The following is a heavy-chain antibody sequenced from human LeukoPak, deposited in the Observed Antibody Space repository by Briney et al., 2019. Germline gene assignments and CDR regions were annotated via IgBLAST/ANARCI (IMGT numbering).Heavy chain of an antibody. CDR1: GGSISSSSYY. V-gene: IGHV4-39*07. CDR2: IYYSGST. J-gene: IGHJ1*01. CDR3: ARGPRIAVLGPRIRRAEYFQH. D-gene: IGHD6-19*01. Sequence: SETLSLTCTVSGGSISSSSYYWGWIRQPPGKGLEWIGSIYYSGSTYYNPSLKSRVLISVDTSKNQFSLKLSSVTAADTAVYFCARGPRIAVLGPRIRRAEYFQHWGQGTLVTVSS.